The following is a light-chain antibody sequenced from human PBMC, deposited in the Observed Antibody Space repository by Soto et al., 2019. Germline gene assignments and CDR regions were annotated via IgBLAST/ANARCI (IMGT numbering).Light chain of an antibody. CDR1: SGHNTYA. J-gene: IGLJ3*02. Sequence: QPVLTQSPSASASLGASVKLTCTLISGHNTYAVAWHQQQPEKSPRSLMKVNSDGSHIKGAGTPDRFSGSSSGAERYLTISSLHSEDEADYYCQTWGTDVVFGGGTKLTVL. CDR2: VNSDGSH. CDR3: QTWGTDVV. V-gene: IGLV4-69*01.